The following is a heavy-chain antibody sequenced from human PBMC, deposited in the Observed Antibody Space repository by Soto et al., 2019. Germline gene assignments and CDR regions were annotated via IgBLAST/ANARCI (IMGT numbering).Heavy chain of an antibody. J-gene: IGHJ4*02. Sequence: SETLSLTCTVSGGSVTSEHYYWNWIRQPPGKGLEWIGYIYNSGSTNYNPSLKSRVTISVDTSKNQFSLKLSSVTAADTAVYYCARGSTGYSSSWYRYWGQGTLVTVSS. CDR1: GGSVTSEHYY. CDR2: IYNSGST. V-gene: IGHV4-61*01. D-gene: IGHD6-13*01. CDR3: ARGSTGYSSSWYRY.